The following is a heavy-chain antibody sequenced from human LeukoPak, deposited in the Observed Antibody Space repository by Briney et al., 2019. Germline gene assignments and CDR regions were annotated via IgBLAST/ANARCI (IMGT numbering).Heavy chain of an antibody. J-gene: IGHJ4*02. D-gene: IGHD5-12*01. V-gene: IGHV4-59*12. Sequence: PGGSLRLSCAASGFTFSSYGMSWVRQAPGKGLEWIGYIFNSGSTYYNPSLKSRVTILVDTSKNQFSLKLSSVTAADTAVYYCARDRHKLVDIVAGILDYWGQGTLVTVSS. CDR3: ARDRHKLVDIVAGILDY. CDR1: GFTFSSYG. CDR2: IFNSGST.